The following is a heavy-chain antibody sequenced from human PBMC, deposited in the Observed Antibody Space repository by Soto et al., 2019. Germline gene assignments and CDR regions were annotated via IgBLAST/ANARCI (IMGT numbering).Heavy chain of an antibody. CDR1: GGSISSYY. V-gene: IGHV4-59*01. CDR3: AREDSHAVYFDY. CDR2: IYYSGST. D-gene: IGHD2-15*01. J-gene: IGHJ4*02. Sequence: SETLSLTCTVSGGSISSYYWSWIRQPPGKGLEWIGYIYYSGSTKYNPPPKSRVTISVDTSKNQFSLNLSSVTAADTAVYYCAREDSHAVYFDYWGQGTLVTVSS.